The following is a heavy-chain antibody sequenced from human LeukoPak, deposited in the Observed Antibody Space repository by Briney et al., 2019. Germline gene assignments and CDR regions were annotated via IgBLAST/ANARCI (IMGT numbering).Heavy chain of an antibody. Sequence: ASVKVSCKASGYSITDYYIHWVPQTRGQGLEWLGWGDPRCGAAVYAQKFQGRVTMTRDTSLNTAYMEMTGLIPDDTAVYFCGRDNYGPSDYWGQGTLVTVSS. D-gene: IGHD3-16*01. V-gene: IGHV1-2*02. CDR2: GDPRCGAA. J-gene: IGHJ4*02. CDR3: GRDNYGPSDY. CDR1: GYSITDYY.